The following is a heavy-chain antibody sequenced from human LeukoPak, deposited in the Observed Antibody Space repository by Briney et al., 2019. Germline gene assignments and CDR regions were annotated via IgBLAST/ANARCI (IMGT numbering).Heavy chain of an antibody. J-gene: IGHJ4*02. V-gene: IGHV3-53*01. D-gene: IGHD1-1*01. Sequence: GGSLRLSCAVSGFTVSSNYMSWVRQAPGKGLEWVSVIYSGGSTYYADSVKGRFTISRDNSKNTLYLQMNSLGAEDTAVYYCARSTTGTTHFDYWGQGTLVTVSS. CDR1: GFTVSSNY. CDR2: IYSGGST. CDR3: ARSTTGTTHFDY.